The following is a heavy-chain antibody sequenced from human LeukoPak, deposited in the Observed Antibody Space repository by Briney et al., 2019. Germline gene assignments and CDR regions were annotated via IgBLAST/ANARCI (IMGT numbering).Heavy chain of an antibody. CDR1: GGSISISSYY. V-gene: IGHV4-39*01. D-gene: IGHD6-13*01. J-gene: IGHJ4*02. CDR3: ARHSSSWCYFDY. CDR2: IYYSGST. Sequence: SETLSLTCTVSGGSISISSYYWGWIRQPPGKGLEWIGSIYYSGSTYYNPSLKSRVTISVDTSKNQFSLKLSSVTAADTAVYYCARHSSSWCYFDYWGQGTLVTVSS.